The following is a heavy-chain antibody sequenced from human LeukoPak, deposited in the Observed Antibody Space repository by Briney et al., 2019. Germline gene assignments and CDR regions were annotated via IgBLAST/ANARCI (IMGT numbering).Heavy chain of an antibody. J-gene: IGHJ4*02. D-gene: IGHD3-16*01. CDR3: ARDSGHGGIFDY. Sequence: GGSLRLSCAASGFAFSNSWMTWVRQAPGKGLEWGANINHDGSEKYYVDSMKGRFTISRDNVKNSLYLQVNSLRAEDTAVYYCARDSGHGGIFDYWGQGTLVTVSS. CDR2: INHDGSEK. CDR1: GFAFSNSW. V-gene: IGHV3-7*01.